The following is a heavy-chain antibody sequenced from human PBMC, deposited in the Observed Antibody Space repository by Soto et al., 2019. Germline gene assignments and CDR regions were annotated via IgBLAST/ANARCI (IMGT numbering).Heavy chain of an antibody. D-gene: IGHD2-15*01. CDR3: ERGVYCSGGHCYSASFDP. J-gene: IGHJ5*02. CDR1: GGSISPYH. Sequence: SETLPLTCTVSGGSISPYHWSWIRQPPGKGLEWIGYIYYNGITNYDPSLKSRVTMSVDTSKNQFSLKLTSVTAADTAVYYCERGVYCSGGHCYSASFDPWGQGTLVTVSS. V-gene: IGHV4-59*01. CDR2: IYYNGIT.